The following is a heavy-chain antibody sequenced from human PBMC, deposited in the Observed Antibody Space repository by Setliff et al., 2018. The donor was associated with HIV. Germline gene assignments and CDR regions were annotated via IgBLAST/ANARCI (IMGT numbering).Heavy chain of an antibody. D-gene: IGHD3-16*01. Sequence: SETLSLTCTVSGGSIRSTSYYWGWIRQPPGKGLEWIGSIYYSVSTYYNPSLKSRVTISVDLSKKQISLKLSSVTDADTAIYYCAIRSRLGGISNYFDSWCQGALVTVSS. V-gene: IGHV4-39*07. CDR3: AIRSRLGGISNYFDS. CDR2: IYYSVST. CDR1: GGSIRSTSYY. J-gene: IGHJ4*02.